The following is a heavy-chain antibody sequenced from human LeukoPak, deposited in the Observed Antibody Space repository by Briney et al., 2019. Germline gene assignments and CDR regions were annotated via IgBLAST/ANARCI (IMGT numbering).Heavy chain of an antibody. J-gene: IGHJ4*02. CDR3: ARDRRGMYYFDY. D-gene: IGHD3-10*01. Sequence: SVNVSCKASGGTFSSYAISWVRQAPGQGLEWMGGIIPIFGTANYAQNLQGRVTITADESTSTAYMELSSLRSEDTAVYYCARDRRGMYYFDYWGQGTLVTVSS. V-gene: IGHV1-69*13. CDR1: GGTFSSYA. CDR2: IIPIFGTA.